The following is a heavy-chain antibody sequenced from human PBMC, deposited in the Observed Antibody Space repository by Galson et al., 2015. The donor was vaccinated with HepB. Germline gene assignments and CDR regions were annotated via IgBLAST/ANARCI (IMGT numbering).Heavy chain of an antibody. J-gene: IGHJ4*02. Sequence: SLRLSCAASGFTFSGYSMNWVRQAPGKGLEWISYIESSGSTISYPDSVKGRFTVSRDNAKNLLYLQMNSLRDEDTAVYYCARSKWIEAAECSHWGQGTLVTVSS. D-gene: IGHD6-13*01. CDR2: IESSGSTI. CDR1: GFTFSGYS. V-gene: IGHV3-48*02. CDR3: ARSKWIEAAECSH.